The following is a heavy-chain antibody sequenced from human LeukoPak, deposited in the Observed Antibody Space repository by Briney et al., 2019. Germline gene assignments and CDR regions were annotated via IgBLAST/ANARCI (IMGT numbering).Heavy chain of an antibody. CDR1: GGSISSGDYY. CDR2: IYYSGST. CDR3: ARADDYYGSESPQVFDY. V-gene: IGHV4-30-4*01. J-gene: IGHJ4*02. D-gene: IGHD3-10*01. Sequence: SQTLSLTCTVSGGSISSGDYYWSWLRQPPGKGLEWIVYIYYSGSTYYNPSLKSRVTISVDTSKNQFSLKLSSVTAADTAVYYCARADDYYGSESPQVFDYWGQGTLVTVSS.